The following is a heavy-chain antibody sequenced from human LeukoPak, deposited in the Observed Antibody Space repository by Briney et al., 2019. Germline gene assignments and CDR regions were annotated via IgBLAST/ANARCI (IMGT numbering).Heavy chain of an antibody. CDR3: ARGAYSSGWHLFDS. CDR1: GDSVSSNSAA. J-gene: IGHJ4*02. D-gene: IGHD6-19*01. V-gene: IGHV6-1*01. CDR2: TYYRSKWYN. Sequence: SQTLSLTCAISGDSVSSNSAAWNWIRQSPSRGLEWLGRTYYRSKWYNDYAVSAKSRITINPDTSKNQFSLQMNSVTPEDTAVYYCARGAYSSGWHLFDSWGQGTLVTVSS.